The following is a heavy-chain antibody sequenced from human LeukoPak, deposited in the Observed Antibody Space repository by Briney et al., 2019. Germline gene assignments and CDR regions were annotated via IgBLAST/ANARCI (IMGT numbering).Heavy chain of an antibody. J-gene: IGHJ6*03. CDR2: ISGSGGST. CDR1: GFSFSSYA. V-gene: IGHV3-23*01. CDR3: AKDGGEYYDILTGYYPRLYYMDV. Sequence: GGSLRLSCATSGFSFSSYAMSWVRQAPGKGLEWVSAISGSGGSTYYADSVKGRFTISRDNSKNTLYLQMNSLRAEDTAVYYCAKDGGEYYDILTGYYPRLYYMDVWGKGTTVTISS. D-gene: IGHD3-9*01.